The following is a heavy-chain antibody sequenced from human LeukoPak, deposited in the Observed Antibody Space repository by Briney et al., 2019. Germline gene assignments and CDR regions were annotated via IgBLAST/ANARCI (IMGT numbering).Heavy chain of an antibody. CDR1: GYTFTSYY. CDR2: INPSGGST. D-gene: IGHD1-1*01. CDR3: ARDLLPAPKYAGMTEKGQN. J-gene: IGHJ4*02. V-gene: IGHV1-46*01. Sequence: ASVKVSCKASGYTFTSYYMHWVRQAPGQGLEWMGIINPSGGSTSYAQKFQGRVTMTRDTSTSTVYMELSSLRSEDTAVYYCARDLLPAPKYAGMTEKGQNWGQGTLVTVSS.